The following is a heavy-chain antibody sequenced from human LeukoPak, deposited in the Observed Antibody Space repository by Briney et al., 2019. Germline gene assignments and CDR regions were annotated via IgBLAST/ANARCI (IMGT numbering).Heavy chain of an antibody. CDR2: ISGGGADT. J-gene: IGHJ4*02. V-gene: IGHV3-23*01. Sequence: PGRSLRLSCAASGFTFSNYAMSWVRQAPGKGLEWVSSISGGGADTYYADSVKGRFTISRANSKNTLYLQMNSLRAEDTAVYYCAKGVRGGYNFGYFDYWGQGTLVTVSS. CDR1: GFTFSNYA. D-gene: IGHD5-24*01. CDR3: AKGVRGGYNFGYFDY.